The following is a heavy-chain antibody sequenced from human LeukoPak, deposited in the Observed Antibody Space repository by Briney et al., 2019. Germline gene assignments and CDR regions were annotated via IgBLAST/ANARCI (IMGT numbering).Heavy chain of an antibody. J-gene: IGHJ4*02. V-gene: IGHV4-59*01. Sequence: SETLSLTCTVSGGSISSYYWSWIRQPPGKGLEWIGYIYYSGSTNYNPSLKSRVTISVDTSKSQFSLKLSSVTAADTAVYYCARSYSSGWLYFDYWGQGTLVTVSS. CDR3: ARSYSSGWLYFDY. D-gene: IGHD6-19*01. CDR2: IYYSGST. CDR1: GGSISSYY.